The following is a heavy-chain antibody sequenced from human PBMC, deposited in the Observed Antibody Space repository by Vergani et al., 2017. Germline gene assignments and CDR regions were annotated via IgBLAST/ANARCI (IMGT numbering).Heavy chain of an antibody. D-gene: IGHD2-2*01. CDR3: ARAAGYCSSTSCPPTLRYYYYYMDV. Sequence: EVRLLESGGDLLQPGESLKISCAVSGFSFKDYAMSWVRQAPGKGLEWVSGISGTGGFTFYADSVKGRFTISRDNYKNTLYLQMNGLRAEDTAVYYCARAAGYCSSTSCPPTLRYYYYYMDVWGKGTTVTVSS. CDR1: GFSFKDYA. J-gene: IGHJ6*03. V-gene: IGHV3-23*01. CDR2: ISGTGGFT.